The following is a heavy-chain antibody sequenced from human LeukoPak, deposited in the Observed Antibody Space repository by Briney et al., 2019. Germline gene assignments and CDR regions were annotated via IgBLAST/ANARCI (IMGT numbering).Heavy chain of an antibody. CDR3: ARTPSTSETAAGSFDY. CDR2: ISAYNGNT. J-gene: IGHJ4*02. Sequence: ASVKVSCKASGYTFTSYGISRVRQAPGQGIEWMGWISAYNGNTDYAQKLQGRVTMTTDISTSTAYMELRSLRSDDTAVYYCARTPSTSETAAGSFDYWGQGTLVTVSS. CDR1: GYTFTSYG. D-gene: IGHD6-13*01. V-gene: IGHV1-18*01.